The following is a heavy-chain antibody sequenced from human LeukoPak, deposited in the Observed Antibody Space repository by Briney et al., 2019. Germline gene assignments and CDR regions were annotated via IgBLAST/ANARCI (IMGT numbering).Heavy chain of an antibody. J-gene: IGHJ4*02. D-gene: IGHD6-19*01. CDR3: AKDIAVSDSYFDY. Sequence: GGSLRLSCGASGFDFSNNGMHWVRQAPGKGLEWVASIRYDAANQYYADSVKGRFTISRDNSKKTLYLQMDSLRYEDTGIYHCAKDIAVSDSYFDYWGQGTLVTVSS. CDR1: GFDFSNNG. CDR2: IRYDAANQ. V-gene: IGHV3-30*02.